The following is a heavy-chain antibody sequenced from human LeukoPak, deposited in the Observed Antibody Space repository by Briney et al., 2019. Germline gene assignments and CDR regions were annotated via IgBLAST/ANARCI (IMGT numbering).Heavy chain of an antibody. J-gene: IGHJ5*02. CDR3: TRDVFFRAHNWLDP. CDR2: IYNTGSA. CDR1: GVSISSHY. D-gene: IGHD2/OR15-2a*01. V-gene: IGHV4-4*07. Sequence: SETLSLTCSVSGVSISSHYWAWIRQPAGKGLEWIGRIYNTGSANYNPSLKSRVSMSLDTSKNQFSQNLTSVTAADTAVYYCTRDVFFRAHNWLDPWGQGTLVTVSS.